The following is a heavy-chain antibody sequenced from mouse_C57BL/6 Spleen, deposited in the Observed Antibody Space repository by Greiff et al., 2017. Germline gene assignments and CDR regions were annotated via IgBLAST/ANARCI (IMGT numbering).Heavy chain of an antibody. CDR3: VRQGTGFDY. V-gene: IGHV10-1*01. CDR1: GFSFNTYA. J-gene: IGHJ2*01. Sequence: EVQVVESGGGLVQPKGSLKLSCAASGFSFNTYAMNWVRQAPGKGLEWVARIRSKSNNYATYYADSVKDRFTISRDDSESMLYLQMNNLKTEDTAMYYCVRQGTGFDYWGQGTTLTVSS. CDR2: IRSKSNNYAT. D-gene: IGHD4-1*01.